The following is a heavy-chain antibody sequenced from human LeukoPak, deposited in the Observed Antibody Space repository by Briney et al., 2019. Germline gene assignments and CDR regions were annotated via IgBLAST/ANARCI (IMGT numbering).Heavy chain of an antibody. CDR3: ARDSDSSGYEYYFDY. D-gene: IGHD3-22*01. V-gene: IGHV4-31*03. CDR1: GGSISSGGYY. CDR2: IYYSGST. Sequence: SQTLSLTCTVSGGSISSGGYYWSWIRQHPGKGLEWIGYIYYSGSTYYNPSLKSRVTISVDTPKNQFSLKLSSVTAADTAVYYCARDSDSSGYEYYFDYWGQGTLVTVSS. J-gene: IGHJ4*02.